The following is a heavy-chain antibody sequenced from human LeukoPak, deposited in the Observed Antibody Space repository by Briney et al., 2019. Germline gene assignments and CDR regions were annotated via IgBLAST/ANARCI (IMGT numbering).Heavy chain of an antibody. V-gene: IGHV3-23*01. J-gene: IGHJ3*02. CDR2: ISGSGGST. CDR3: AKDFWQQLTEGAFDI. D-gene: IGHD6-13*01. CDR1: GFTFSSYA. Sequence: GGSLRLSCAASGFTFSSYAMSWVRQAPGKGLEWVSAISGSGGSTYYADSAKVRFTISRDNSKNTLYLQMNSLRAEDTAVYYCAKDFWQQLTEGAFDIWGQGTMVTVSS.